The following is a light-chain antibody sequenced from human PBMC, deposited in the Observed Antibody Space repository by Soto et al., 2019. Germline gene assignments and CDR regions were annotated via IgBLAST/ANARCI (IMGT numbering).Light chain of an antibody. Sequence: NFMLTQPHSVSESPGKTVTISCTRNSGNIASSYVQWFQQRPGSAPTTVIYDDKQRPSGVPDRFSGSIDSSSNSASLTISGLQTEDEADYSCQSHHRSSLVLFVGGTKLTVL. CDR1: SGNIASSY. V-gene: IGLV6-57*04. CDR2: DDK. CDR3: QSHHRSSLVL. J-gene: IGLJ2*01.